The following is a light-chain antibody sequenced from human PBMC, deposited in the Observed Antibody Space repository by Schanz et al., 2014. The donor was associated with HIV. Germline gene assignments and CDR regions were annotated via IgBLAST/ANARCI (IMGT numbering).Light chain of an antibody. CDR3: QQLNTYPIT. V-gene: IGKV3-20*01. CDR1: QSVSSSY. CDR2: GAS. J-gene: IGKJ5*01. Sequence: EIVLTQSPGTLSLSPGDRATLSCRASQSVSSSYLAWYQQKPGQAPRLLIYGASSRAIGIPDRFSGSGSGTDFTLTISGLQPEDFATYFCQQLNTYPITFGQGTRLEIK.